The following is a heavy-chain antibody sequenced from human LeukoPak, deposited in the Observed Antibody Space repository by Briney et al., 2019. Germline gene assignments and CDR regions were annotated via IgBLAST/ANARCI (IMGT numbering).Heavy chain of an antibody. CDR3: ARVDTAMTDAFDI. J-gene: IGHJ3*02. CDR2: IYHSGST. D-gene: IGHD5-18*01. Sequence: KPSETLSLTCAVSGGSISSGGYSWSWIRQPPGKGLEWIGYIYHSGSTYYNPSLKSRVTISVDRSKNQFSLKLSSVTAADTAVYYCARVDTAMTDAFDIWGQGTMVTISS. CDR1: GGSISSGGYS. V-gene: IGHV4-30-2*01.